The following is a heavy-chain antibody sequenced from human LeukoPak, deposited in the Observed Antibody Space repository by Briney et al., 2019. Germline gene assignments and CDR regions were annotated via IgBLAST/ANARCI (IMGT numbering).Heavy chain of an antibody. Sequence: GGSLRLSCAASGFTFSSYSMNWVRQAPGKGLEWVSYISSSSTIYYADSVKGRFTISRDNAKNSLYLQMNSLRAEDTAVYYCARSHIAVTFPPDYWGQGTLVTVSS. CDR3: ARSHIAVTFPPDY. CDR2: ISSSSTI. CDR1: GFTFSSYS. J-gene: IGHJ4*02. D-gene: IGHD6-19*01. V-gene: IGHV3-48*04.